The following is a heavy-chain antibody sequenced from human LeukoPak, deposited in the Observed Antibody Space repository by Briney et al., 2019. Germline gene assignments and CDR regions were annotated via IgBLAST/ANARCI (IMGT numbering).Heavy chain of an antibody. V-gene: IGHV1-24*01. Sequence: ASVKVSCKVSGYTLTELSMHWVRQAPRKGLEWMGGFDPEGGETIYAQKFQGRVTMTEDTSTDTAYMELSSLRSEDTAVYYCATDPPYSSSWYFQHWGQGTLVTVSS. J-gene: IGHJ1*01. D-gene: IGHD6-13*01. CDR3: ATDPPYSSSWYFQH. CDR2: FDPEGGET. CDR1: GYTLTELS.